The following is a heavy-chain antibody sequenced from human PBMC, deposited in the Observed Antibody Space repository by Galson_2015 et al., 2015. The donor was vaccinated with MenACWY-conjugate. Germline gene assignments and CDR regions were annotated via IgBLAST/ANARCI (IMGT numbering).Heavy chain of an antibody. J-gene: IGHJ6*02. CDR3: AHSSPSYYYGMDV. V-gene: IGHV2-5*02. Sequence: PAREKPTQPLTLTSTFSGFSRSTSVVDRGWIRQPPVKAMGGLSLMWCDDDKRYSPSLKSRLTIPKDTSKNQVVITLSNIDPVDTAKYSCAHSSPSYYYGMDVWGQGTTVTVSS. CDR2: MWCDDDK. CDR1: GFSRSTSVVD.